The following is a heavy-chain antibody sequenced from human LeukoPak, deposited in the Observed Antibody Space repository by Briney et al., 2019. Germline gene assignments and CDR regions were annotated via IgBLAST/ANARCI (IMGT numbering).Heavy chain of an antibody. CDR1: GYTFTSYG. CDR2: ISAYNGNT. CDR3: ARDGEGDYYDSSGYPRY. D-gene: IGHD3-22*01. Sequence: ASVKVSCKASGYTFTSYGISRVRQHPGQGLEWMGWISAYNGNTNYAQKLQGRVTMTTDASTSTAYMGLRSLRSDDTAVYYCARDGEGDYYDSSGYPRYWGQGTLVTVSS. J-gene: IGHJ4*02. V-gene: IGHV1-18*01.